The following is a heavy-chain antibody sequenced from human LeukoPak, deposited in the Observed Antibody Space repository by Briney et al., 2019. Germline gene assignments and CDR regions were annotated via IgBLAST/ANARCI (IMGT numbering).Heavy chain of an antibody. V-gene: IGHV1-69*13. CDR2: IIPIFGTA. CDR1: GGTFSSCA. J-gene: IGHJ4*02. Sequence: ASVKVSCKASGGTFSSCAISWVRQAPGQGLEWMGGIIPIFGTANYAQKFQGRVTITADESTSTAYMELSSLRSEDTAVYYCARIVSAAKQYGDYVGLDYWGQGTLVTVSS. CDR3: ARIVSAAKQYGDYVGLDY. D-gene: IGHD4-17*01.